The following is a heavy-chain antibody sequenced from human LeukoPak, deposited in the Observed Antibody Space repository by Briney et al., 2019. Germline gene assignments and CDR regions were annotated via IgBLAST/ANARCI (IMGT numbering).Heavy chain of an antibody. CDR3: ARERYSSGWNSDY. Sequence: GGSLRLSCAASGFTVSSNYMSWVRQAPGKGLEWVSVIYSGGSTYYADSVKGRFTISRDNSKNTLYLQMNSLRAEDTAVYYCARERYSSGWNSDYWGQGTLVTVSS. J-gene: IGHJ4*02. CDR2: IYSGGST. V-gene: IGHV3-66*02. CDR1: GFTVSSNY. D-gene: IGHD6-19*01.